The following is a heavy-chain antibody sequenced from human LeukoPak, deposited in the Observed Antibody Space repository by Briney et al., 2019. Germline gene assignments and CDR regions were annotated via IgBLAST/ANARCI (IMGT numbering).Heavy chain of an antibody. V-gene: IGHV1-18*01. CDR3: ARVRYDFWSGYDLFDY. Sequence: ASVKVSCKASGYTFTSYGISWVRQAPGQGLEWMGWISAHNGNTNYAQKLQGRVTMTTDTSTSTAYMELRSLRSDDTAVYYCARVRYDFWSGYDLFDYWGQGTLVTVSS. J-gene: IGHJ4*02. CDR1: GYTFTSYG. D-gene: IGHD3-3*01. CDR2: ISAHNGNT.